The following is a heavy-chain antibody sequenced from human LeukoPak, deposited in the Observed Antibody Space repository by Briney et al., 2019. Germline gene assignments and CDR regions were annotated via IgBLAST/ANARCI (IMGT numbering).Heavy chain of an antibody. V-gene: IGHV3-21*01. CDR2: ISSTSDYL. D-gene: IGHD2-15*01. CDR3: VRDMSGVVAASTEEY. J-gene: IGHJ4*02. CDR1: GFTFSSYW. Sequence: PGGSLRLSCAASGFTFSSYWMHWVRQAPGKGLEWVSSISSTSDYLDHADSLKGRFTISRDNAKKSLYLQMSSLRVEDTAVYYCVRDMSGVVAASTEEYWGQGTLVTVSS.